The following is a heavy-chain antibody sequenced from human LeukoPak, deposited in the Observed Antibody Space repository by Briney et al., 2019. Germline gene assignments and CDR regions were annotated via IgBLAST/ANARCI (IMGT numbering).Heavy chain of an antibody. D-gene: IGHD6-13*01. CDR1: GDSVSSNSAA. V-gene: IGHV6-1*01. J-gene: IGHJ4*02. CDR2: TYYRSKWYN. Sequence: SQTLSLTCAISGDSVSSNSAAWTWIRQSPSRGLEWLGRTYYRSKWYNEYAVSVKSRITIKPDTSKNQFSLQLNSVTPEDTAVYYCARHRDSSRWYTLFDYWGQGTLVTVSS. CDR3: ARHRDSSRWYTLFDY.